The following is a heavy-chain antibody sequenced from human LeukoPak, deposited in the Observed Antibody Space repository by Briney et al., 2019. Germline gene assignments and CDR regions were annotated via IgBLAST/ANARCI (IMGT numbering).Heavy chain of an antibody. J-gene: IGHJ6*03. CDR2: IYYSGST. CDR3: ARFGRGGYYCMDV. Sequence: PSETLSLTCTVSGGSISSYYWSWIRQPPGKGLEWIGYIYYSGSTNYNPSLKSRVTISVDTSKNQFSLKLSSVTAADTAVYYCARFGRGGYYCMDVWGKGTTVTVSS. CDR1: GGSISSYY. D-gene: IGHD3-16*01. V-gene: IGHV4-59*01.